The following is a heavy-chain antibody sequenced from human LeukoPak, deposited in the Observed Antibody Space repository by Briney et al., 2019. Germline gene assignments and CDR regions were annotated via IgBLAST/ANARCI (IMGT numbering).Heavy chain of an antibody. V-gene: IGHV1-18*01. D-gene: IGHD4-17*01. Sequence: GASVKVSCKASGYTFTSYGISWVRQAPGQGLEWMGWISAYNGNTNYAQKLQGRVTMTTDTSTSTAYMELRSLRSDDTAVYYCARVFLGDYSHDAFDIWGQGTMVTVSS. J-gene: IGHJ3*02. CDR2: ISAYNGNT. CDR3: ARVFLGDYSHDAFDI. CDR1: GYTFTSYG.